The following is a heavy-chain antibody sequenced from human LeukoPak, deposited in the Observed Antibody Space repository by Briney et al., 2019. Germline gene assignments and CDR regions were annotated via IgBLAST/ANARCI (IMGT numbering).Heavy chain of an antibody. CDR2: IDANAKTT. D-gene: IGHD1-26*01. V-gene: IGHV3-74*01. Sequence: GGSLRLSCAASGFTFSSNAMSWVRQAPGKGLVWVSRIDANAKTTSYADSVKGRFTISTDNAKKTLYLQMNSLRVEDTAVYYCLTVVETTIAAFDIWGQGTMVTVSS. CDR3: LTVVETTIAAFDI. CDR1: GFTFSSNA. J-gene: IGHJ3*02.